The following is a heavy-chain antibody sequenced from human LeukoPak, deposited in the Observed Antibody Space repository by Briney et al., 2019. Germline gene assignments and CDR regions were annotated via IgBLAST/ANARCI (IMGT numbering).Heavy chain of an antibody. J-gene: IGHJ6*02. V-gene: IGHV3-48*03. CDR3: ARTYYYGSGSYAPDYYYYYGMDV. CDR1: GFTFSSYE. D-gene: IGHD3-10*01. CDR2: ISSSGSTI. Sequence: GGSLRVSCAASGFTFSSYEMNWVRQAPGKGLEWVSYISSSGSTIYYADSVKGRFTISRDNAKNSLYLQMNSLRAEDTAVYYCARTYYYGSGSYAPDYYYYYGMDVWGQGTTVTVSS.